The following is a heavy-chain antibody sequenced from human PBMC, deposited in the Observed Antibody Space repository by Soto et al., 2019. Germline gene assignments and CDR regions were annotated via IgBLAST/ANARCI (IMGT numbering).Heavy chain of an antibody. CDR1: GFTFGNAW. Sequence: EVHLVESGGGLVKPGGSLRLSCAASGFTFGNAWMNWFRQVPGKGLEWVGRIKSKIHGGTTDYAAPVRGRFTISRDDSKNTLFLQMNSLKTEDAAVYYCTTVHFDVLTGSFDYWGQGTLVTVSS. D-gene: IGHD3-9*01. CDR3: TTVHFDVLTGSFDY. V-gene: IGHV3-15*07. J-gene: IGHJ4*02. CDR2: IKSKIHGGTT.